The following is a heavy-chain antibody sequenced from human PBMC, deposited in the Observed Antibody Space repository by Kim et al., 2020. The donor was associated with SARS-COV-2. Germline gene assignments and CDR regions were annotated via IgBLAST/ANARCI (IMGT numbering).Heavy chain of an antibody. J-gene: IGHJ4*02. Sequence: GGSLRLSCGASGFTFSNHGMHWVRQAPGKGLEWVAVISSDGSRKYYADSVKGRFTISRDNSKNTLYLQVSSLRVEDTAVYYCAKPRVGGDSGWSRPDFDYWGQGALVTVSS. CDR2: ISSDGSRK. CDR3: AKPRVGGDSGWSRPDFDY. V-gene: IGHV3-30*18. D-gene: IGHD6-19*01. CDR1: GFTFSNHG.